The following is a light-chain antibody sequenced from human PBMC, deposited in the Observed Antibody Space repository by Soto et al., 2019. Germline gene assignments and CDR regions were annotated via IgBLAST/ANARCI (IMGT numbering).Light chain of an antibody. CDR3: SSYASSATHV. CDR1: SSDVGGYNY. V-gene: IGLV2-14*03. CDR2: DVS. J-gene: IGLJ1*01. Sequence: QSVMTQPASVSGSPGQSIPISCTGTSSDVGGYNYVSWYQHHPGKVPKLMIYDVSNRPSGVSDRFSGSKSGNTASLTISGLQAEDYADSYFSSYASSATHVVGTGTKLTVL.